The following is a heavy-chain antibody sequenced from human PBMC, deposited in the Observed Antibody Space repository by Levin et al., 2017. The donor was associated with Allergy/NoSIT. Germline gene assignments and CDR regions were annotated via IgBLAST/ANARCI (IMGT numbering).Heavy chain of an antibody. D-gene: IGHD2-15*01. J-gene: IGHJ5*01. CDR1: GDSSTRYW. Sequence: ASVKVSCKGSGDSSTRYWIGWVRQMPGKGLEWMGIIYLGDSEIRYSPSFQGQVIISADKSITTAYLQLDSLKASDTAIYYCVISDCGYCSGGSTLGFDSWGRGTLVTVSS. V-gene: IGHV5-51*01. CDR3: VISDCGYCSGGSTLGFDS. CDR2: IYLGDSEI.